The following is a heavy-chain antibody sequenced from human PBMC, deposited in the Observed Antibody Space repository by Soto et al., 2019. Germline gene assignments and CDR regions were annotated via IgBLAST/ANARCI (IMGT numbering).Heavy chain of an antibody. CDR3: ARDSGYSYGPFDY. D-gene: IGHD5-18*01. Sequence: GGSLSLSCAASGFSFRSYSMNWVRQAPWKGLEWVSYISSSSSTIYYADSVKGRITISRDNAKNSLYLHMNNLRHGVTAVDCYARDSGYSYGPFDYWGRENLLTASS. J-gene: IGHJ4*02. CDR1: GFSFRSYS. V-gene: IGHV3-48*02. CDR2: ISSSSSTI.